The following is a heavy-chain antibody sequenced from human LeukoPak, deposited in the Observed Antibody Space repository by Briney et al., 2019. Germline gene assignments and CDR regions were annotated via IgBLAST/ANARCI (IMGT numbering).Heavy chain of an antibody. J-gene: IGHJ4*02. CDR1: GGSISSYY. CDR3: AGGRRLYSSGCLLDY. D-gene: IGHD6-19*01. V-gene: IGHV4-34*01. CDR2: INHSEST. Sequence: PSEILSLTCTVSGGSISSYYWSWIRQPPGKGLEWSGEINHSESTNDNPSLKSRVTISVDTSKNEFSLKLSYVTAADTAVYYCAGGRRLYSSGCLLDYWGQGTLVTVSS.